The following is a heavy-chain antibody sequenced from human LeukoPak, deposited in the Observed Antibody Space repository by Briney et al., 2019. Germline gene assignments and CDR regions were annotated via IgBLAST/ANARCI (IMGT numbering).Heavy chain of an antibody. D-gene: IGHD3-9*01. Sequence: GGSLRLSCEAAGFTFINYWMHWVRQAPGKGLVWVSRINNDGSDTTYADAVKGRFTFSRDNAKNTLYLQMNSLRAEDTAVYYCARGYFGPEFWGQGTLVTVSS. CDR2: INNDGSDT. CDR1: GFTFINYW. V-gene: IGHV3-74*01. J-gene: IGHJ4*02. CDR3: ARGYFGPEF.